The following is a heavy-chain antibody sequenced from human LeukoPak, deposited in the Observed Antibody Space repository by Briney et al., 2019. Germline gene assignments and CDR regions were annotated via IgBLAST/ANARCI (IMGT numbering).Heavy chain of an antibody. Sequence: PSETLSLTCTVSGGSISSNSHYWAWIRQPPGKGLEWIGSIHYSGSTFYSPSLKSRVTISVDTSKNQFSLILTSVTASDTAVYYCAREEASVGAYWGQGILVTVSS. J-gene: IGHJ4*02. CDR2: IHYSGST. CDR3: AREEASVGAY. V-gene: IGHV4-39*01. CDR1: GGSISSNSHY.